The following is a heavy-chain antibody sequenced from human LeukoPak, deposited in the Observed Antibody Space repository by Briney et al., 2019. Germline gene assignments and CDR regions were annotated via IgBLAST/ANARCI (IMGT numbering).Heavy chain of an antibody. J-gene: IGHJ5*02. Sequence: ASVKVSCKASGGTFSSYTISWVRQAPGQGLEWMGWINPNSGGTNYAQKFQGRVTMTRDTSISTAYMELSRLRSDDTAVYYCARGGITMIVVATSWGQGTLVTVSS. CDR1: GGTFSSYT. V-gene: IGHV1-2*02. CDR3: ARGGITMIVVATS. CDR2: INPNSGGT. D-gene: IGHD3-22*01.